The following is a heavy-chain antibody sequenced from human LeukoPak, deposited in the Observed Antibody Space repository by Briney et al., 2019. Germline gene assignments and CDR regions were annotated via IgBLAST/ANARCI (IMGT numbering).Heavy chain of an antibody. Sequence: PSETLSLTCTVSGGSISSYYWSWIRQPAGKGLEWIGRIYTSGSTNYNPSLKSRVTMSVDTSKNRFSLKLSSVTAADTAVYYCARVVRIAAAGWMDVWGQGTTVTVSS. V-gene: IGHV4-4*07. J-gene: IGHJ6*02. D-gene: IGHD6-13*01. CDR1: GGSISSYY. CDR2: IYTSGST. CDR3: ARVVRIAAAGWMDV.